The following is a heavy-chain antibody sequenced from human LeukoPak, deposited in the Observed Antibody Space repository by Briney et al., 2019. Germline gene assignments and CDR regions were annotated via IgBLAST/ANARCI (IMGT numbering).Heavy chain of an antibody. CDR1: GFTFSSYA. J-gene: IGHJ6*02. CDR2: IRSKAYRGTI. V-gene: IGHV3-49*04. D-gene: IGHD5-18*01. Sequence: GGSLRLSCAASGFTFSSYAMSWVRQAPGKGLEWVGFIRSKAYRGTIEYAASVKGRFTISRDDSKSVVYLQMNRLKSEDTAVYYCSRGPIQLWVHNGVDVWGQGTTVTVSS. CDR3: SRGPIQLWVHNGVDV.